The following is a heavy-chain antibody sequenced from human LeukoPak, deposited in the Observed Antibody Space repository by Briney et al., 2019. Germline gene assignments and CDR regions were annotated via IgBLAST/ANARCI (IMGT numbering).Heavy chain of an antibody. CDR3: AREARGFGVNQFDY. J-gene: IGHJ4*02. V-gene: IGHV4-61*02. CDR2: IYTSGGT. Sequence: SQTLSLTCTVSGGSISSGSYYWSWIRQPAGKGLEWLGRIYTSGGTNYNPSLKSRVTISVDTSKNQFSLKLSSVTAADTAVYYSAREARGFGVNQFDYWGQGTLVTVSS. CDR1: GGSISSGSYY. D-gene: IGHD3-10*01.